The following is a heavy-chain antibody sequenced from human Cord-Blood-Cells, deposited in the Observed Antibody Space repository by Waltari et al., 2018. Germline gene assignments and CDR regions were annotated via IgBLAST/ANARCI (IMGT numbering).Heavy chain of an antibody. Sequence: EVQLVESGGGLVKPGGSLRLACAASGFTFSSYSMTWFRQAPGKGLEWVSSISSSSSHIYYADSVKGRFTISRDNAKNSLYLQMNSLRAEDTAVYYCARDSGDYVWGSYRYFDYWGQGTLVTVSS. J-gene: IGHJ4*02. CDR3: ARDSGDYVWGSYRYFDY. V-gene: IGHV3-21*01. D-gene: IGHD3-16*02. CDR1: GFTFSSYS. CDR2: ISSSSSHI.